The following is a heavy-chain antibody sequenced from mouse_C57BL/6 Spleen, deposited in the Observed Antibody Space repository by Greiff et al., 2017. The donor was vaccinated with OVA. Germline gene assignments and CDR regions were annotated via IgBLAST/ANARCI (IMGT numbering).Heavy chain of an antibody. D-gene: IGHD1-1*01. Sequence: QVQLQQPGAELVKPGASVKLSCKASGYTFTSYWMQWVKQRPGQGLEWIGEIDPSDSYTNYNQKFKGKATLTVDTSSSTAYMQLSSLTSEDSAVYYYARWGTVVEGARFDYWGQGTTLTVSS. CDR1: GYTFTSYW. CDR3: ARWGTVVEGARFDY. J-gene: IGHJ2*01. CDR2: IDPSDSYT. V-gene: IGHV1-50*01.